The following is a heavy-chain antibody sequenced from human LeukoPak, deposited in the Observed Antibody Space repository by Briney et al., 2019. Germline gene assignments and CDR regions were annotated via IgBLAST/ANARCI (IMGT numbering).Heavy chain of an antibody. CDR1: GLTFSSYA. CDR3: AKVGFSEMEWLLYSDH. D-gene: IGHD3-3*01. V-gene: IGHV3-23*01. Sequence: GGSLRLSCAASGLTFSSYAMSWVRQAPGKGLEWVSAISGSSGHTYYADSVKGRFAISRDNSKNTLYLQMNSLRAEDTAVYYCAKVGFSEMEWLLYSDHWGQGTLVAVSS. CDR2: ISGSSGHT. J-gene: IGHJ4*02.